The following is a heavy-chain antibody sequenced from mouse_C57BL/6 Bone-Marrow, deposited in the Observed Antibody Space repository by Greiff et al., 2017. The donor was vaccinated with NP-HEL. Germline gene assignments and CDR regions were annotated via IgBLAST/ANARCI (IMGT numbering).Heavy chain of an antibody. D-gene: IGHD2-3*01. CDR2: ISSGGDYI. J-gene: IGHJ1*03. V-gene: IGHV5-9-1*02. CDR3: TRDGWLLPFWYFDV. Sequence: EVHLVESGEGLVKPGGSLKLSCAASGFTFSSYAMSWVRQTPEKRLEWVAYISSGGDYIYYADTVKGRFTISRDNARNTLYLQMSSLKSEDTAMYYCTRDGWLLPFWYFDVWGTGTTVTVSS. CDR1: GFTFSSYA.